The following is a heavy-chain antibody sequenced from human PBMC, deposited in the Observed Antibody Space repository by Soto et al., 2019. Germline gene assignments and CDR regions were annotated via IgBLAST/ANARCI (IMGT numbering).Heavy chain of an antibody. CDR3: ARGPRPDCGGDCYLFDY. J-gene: IGHJ4*02. CDR2: ISSSSSYI. D-gene: IGHD2-21*02. Sequence: PGGSLRLSCAASGFTFSSYSMNWVRQAPGKGLEWVSSISSSSSYIYYADSVKGRFTISRDNAKNSLYLQMNSLRAEDTAVYYCARGPRPDCGGDCYLFDYWGQGTLVTVSS. CDR1: GFTFSSYS. V-gene: IGHV3-21*01.